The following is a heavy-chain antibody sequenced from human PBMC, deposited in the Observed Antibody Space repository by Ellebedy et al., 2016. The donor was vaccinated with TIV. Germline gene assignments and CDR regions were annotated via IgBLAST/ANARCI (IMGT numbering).Heavy chain of an antibody. D-gene: IGHD2/OR15-2a*01. CDR2: IYHSGST. CDR1: GGSISSSSYY. Sequence: SETLSLTCSVSGGSISSSSYYWAWVRQPPGTRLEWLGTIYHSGSTYYNPSLNRRVTISVDTSNNQFSLTLDFVTAADTAVYYCARHPFPLYYGVDVWGQGTTVTVSS. CDR3: ARHPFPLYYGVDV. V-gene: IGHV4-39*01. J-gene: IGHJ6*02.